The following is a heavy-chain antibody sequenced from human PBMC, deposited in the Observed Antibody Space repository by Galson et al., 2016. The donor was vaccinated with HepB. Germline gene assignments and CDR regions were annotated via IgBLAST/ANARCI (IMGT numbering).Heavy chain of an antibody. J-gene: IGHJ4*02. CDR1: GFTFSSYG. D-gene: IGHD3/OR15-3a*01. Sequence: SLRLSCAASGFTFSSYGMHWVRQAPGKGLEWVAVISYDGSNKNYADSVKGRVTISRDNSKNTLYLQMNSLRAEDTALYYCAKSGRYHGLDHFDYWGQGTLVTVSS. CDR3: AKSGRYHGLDHFDY. CDR2: ISYDGSNK. V-gene: IGHV3-30*18.